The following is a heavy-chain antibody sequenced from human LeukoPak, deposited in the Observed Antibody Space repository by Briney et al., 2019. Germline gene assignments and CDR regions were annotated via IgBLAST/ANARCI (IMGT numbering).Heavy chain of an antibody. D-gene: IGHD4-17*01. Sequence: ASVKVSCKASGYTFTNYFMHWVRQAPGQGLDWMGIINPSGGSTSYAQKFQGRVTMTRDTCASTVYMELSSLRYEDTAVYYCARDSADYGDYDYWGQGTLVTVSS. CDR1: GYTFTNYF. J-gene: IGHJ4*02. CDR3: ARDSADYGDYDY. V-gene: IGHV1-46*01. CDR2: INPSGGST.